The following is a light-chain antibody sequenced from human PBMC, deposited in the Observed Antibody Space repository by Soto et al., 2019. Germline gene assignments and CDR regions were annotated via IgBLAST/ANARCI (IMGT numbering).Light chain of an antibody. Sequence: EIVLTQSPGTLSLSPGERATLSCRASQSVSSSYLAWYQQKPGQAPRLLIYGASSRATGIPDRFSGSGSGTDFTLTISSLEPEDFAVYYCHQYGSSRTFGQGTKVDIK. CDR3: HQYGSSRT. CDR1: QSVSSSY. CDR2: GAS. V-gene: IGKV3-20*01. J-gene: IGKJ1*01.